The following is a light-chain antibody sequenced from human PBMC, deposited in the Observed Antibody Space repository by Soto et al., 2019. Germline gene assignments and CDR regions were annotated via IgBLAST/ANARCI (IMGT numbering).Light chain of an antibody. V-gene: IGKV3-20*01. CDR3: QQYGGSPRT. J-gene: IGKJ1*01. CDR1: QSVSSSY. Sequence: EIVLTQSPGTLSLSPGERATLSCRASQSVSSSYLAWYQQNPGQAPRLLIYGESSRATGITDRFSGSGSGKDFTLTISVLEPDDFAVYYCQQYGGSPRTFGQGTKVEIK. CDR2: GES.